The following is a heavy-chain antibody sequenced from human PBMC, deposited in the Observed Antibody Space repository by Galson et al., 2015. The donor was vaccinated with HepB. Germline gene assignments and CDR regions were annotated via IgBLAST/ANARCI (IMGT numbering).Heavy chain of an antibody. Sequence: SVKVSCKASGYTFTSYDINWVRQAPGQGLEWMGWMNPNSGNTGYAQKFQGRVTMTRNTSISTAYMELSSLRSEDTAVYYCARFVGVPAAPYNWFDPWGQGTLVTVSS. CDR2: MNPNSGNT. CDR3: ARFVGVPAAPYNWFDP. V-gene: IGHV1-8*01. J-gene: IGHJ5*02. D-gene: IGHD2-2*01. CDR1: GYTFTSYD.